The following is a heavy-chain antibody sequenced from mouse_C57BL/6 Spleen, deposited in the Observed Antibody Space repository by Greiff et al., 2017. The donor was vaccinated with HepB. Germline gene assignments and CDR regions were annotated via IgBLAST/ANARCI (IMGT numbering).Heavy chain of an antibody. CDR1: GYTFTSYW. CDR3: ARRGPYGNPDY. D-gene: IGHD2-1*01. CDR2: IDPSDSYT. J-gene: IGHJ2*01. Sequence: VQLQQPGAELVKPGASVKLCCKASGYTFTSYWMQWVKQRPGQGLEWIGEIDPSDSYTNYNQKFKGKATLTVDTSSSTAYMQLSSLTSEDSAVYYCARRGPYGNPDYWGQGTTLTVSS. V-gene: IGHV1-50*01.